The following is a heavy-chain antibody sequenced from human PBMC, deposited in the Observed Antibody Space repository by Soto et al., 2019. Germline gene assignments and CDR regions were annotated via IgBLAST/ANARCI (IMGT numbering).Heavy chain of an antibody. Sequence: QVQLVESGEGVVQPGRSLRLSCAASGFTFSSYAMHWVRQAPGKGLEWVAVISYDGSNKYYADSVKGRFTISRDNSKNTLYLQMNSLRAEDTAVYYCARDIAEYSSGWYYFDYWGQGTLVTVSS. V-gene: IGHV3-30-3*01. D-gene: IGHD6-19*01. CDR1: GFTFSSYA. CDR2: ISYDGSNK. J-gene: IGHJ4*02. CDR3: ARDIAEYSSGWYYFDY.